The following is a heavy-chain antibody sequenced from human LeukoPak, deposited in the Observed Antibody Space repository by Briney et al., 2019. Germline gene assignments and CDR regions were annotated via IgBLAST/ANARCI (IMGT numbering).Heavy chain of an antibody. CDR3: AKDRVTFFGAVESRPYYFMDV. Sequence: ASVKVSCKTSGYRFNVYHMHWLRQAPGQGLEWMGSLNPNSGDADFSQRFQGRVSLTRDSSTTTVHMELTRLTSDDTAIYYCAKDRVTFFGAVESRPYYFMDVWGEGTAVLVSS. D-gene: IGHD3-3*01. J-gene: IGHJ6*04. V-gene: IGHV1-2*02. CDR1: GYRFNVYH. CDR2: LNPNSGDA.